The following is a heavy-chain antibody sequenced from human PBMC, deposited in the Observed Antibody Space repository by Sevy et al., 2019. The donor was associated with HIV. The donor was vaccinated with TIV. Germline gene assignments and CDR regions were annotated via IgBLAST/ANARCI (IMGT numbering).Heavy chain of an antibody. J-gene: IGHJ4*02. CDR3: VRGEDYSSSWEQAAGDF. Sequence: GGSLRLSCAASGFIFRDYYFNWVRQAPGKGLEWVSYISGSADRVYYADSVKGRFTISRDDTDNSLYLQMNTLKAEDTATYFCVRGEDYSSSWEQAAGDFWGQGTQVTVSS. V-gene: IGHV3-11*01. CDR2: ISGSADRV. D-gene: IGHD6-25*01. CDR1: GFIFRDYY.